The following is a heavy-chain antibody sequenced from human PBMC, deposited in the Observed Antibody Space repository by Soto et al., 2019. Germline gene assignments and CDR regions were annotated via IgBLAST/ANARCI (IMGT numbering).Heavy chain of an antibody. V-gene: IGHV1-3*05. D-gene: IGHD2-21*02. CDR3: ERVVVVPDDFDY. CDR2: INAGNGNT. CDR1: GYTFTAYA. J-gene: IGHJ4*02. Sequence: QVQLVQSGAEEKKPGASVKVSCKASGYTFTAYAMHWVRQAPGQRLEWMGWINAGNGNTKYSQKFQGRVTITRDTSASTAYMELSRLRSEDTAVYYCERVVVVPDDFDYWGQGTLVTVSS.